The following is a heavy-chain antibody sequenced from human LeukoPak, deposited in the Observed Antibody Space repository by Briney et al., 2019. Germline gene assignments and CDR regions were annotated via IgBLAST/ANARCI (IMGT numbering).Heavy chain of an antibody. Sequence: ASVKVSCKASGYTFTGYYIHWVRQAPGQGLEWMGWINPNSGGTNSAQKFHGRVTMTRDTSISTAYMELSRLRSDDTAVYYCARDFQNSIWYDGPGYYFDYWGQGTLITVSS. CDR3: ARDFQNSIWYDGPGYYFDY. D-gene: IGHD6-13*01. CDR1: GYTFTGYY. CDR2: INPNSGGT. J-gene: IGHJ4*02. V-gene: IGHV1-2*02.